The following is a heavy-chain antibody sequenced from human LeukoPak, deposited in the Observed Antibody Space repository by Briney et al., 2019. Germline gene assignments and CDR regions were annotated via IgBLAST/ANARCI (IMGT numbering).Heavy chain of an antibody. D-gene: IGHD1-26*01. CDR1: GFTFSSYA. Sequence: GGSLRLSCAASGFTFSSYAMSWVRQAPGKGLEWVSAISGSGGSTYYADSVKGRFTISRDNSKSTLYLQMNSLRAEDTAVYYCAKDLLVRVGATPFDYWGQGTLVTVSS. CDR2: ISGSGGST. CDR3: AKDLLVRVGATPFDY. V-gene: IGHV3-23*01. J-gene: IGHJ4*02.